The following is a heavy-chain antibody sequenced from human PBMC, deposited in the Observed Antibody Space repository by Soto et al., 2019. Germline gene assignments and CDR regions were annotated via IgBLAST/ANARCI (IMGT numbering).Heavy chain of an antibody. D-gene: IGHD3-22*01. CDR1: GGTFSSYA. V-gene: IGHV1-69*01. CDR2: IIPIFGTA. Sequence: QVQLVQSGAEVKKPGSSVKVSCKASGGTFSSYAISWVRQAPGQGLEWMGGIIPIFGTANYAQKCQGRVTITADESTSTAYMELSSLRSEDTAVYYCARGYYDSSGYYYGPEDYWGQGTLVTVSS. CDR3: ARGYYDSSGYYYGPEDY. J-gene: IGHJ4*02.